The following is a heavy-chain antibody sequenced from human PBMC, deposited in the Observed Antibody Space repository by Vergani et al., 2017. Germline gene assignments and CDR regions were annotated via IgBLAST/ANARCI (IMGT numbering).Heavy chain of an antibody. D-gene: IGHD2-2*01. Sequence: QVQLVQSGAEVKKPGSSVKVSCKASGGTFSSYTISWVRQAPGQGLEWMGGIIPIMGTAKYAPKFQGRVTISADESTSTAYMELNSLRSEDTAVYYCAGLRPADYWGQGALVTVSS. J-gene: IGHJ4*02. CDR2: IIPIMGTA. V-gene: IGHV1-69*01. CDR1: GGTFSSYT. CDR3: AGLRPADY.